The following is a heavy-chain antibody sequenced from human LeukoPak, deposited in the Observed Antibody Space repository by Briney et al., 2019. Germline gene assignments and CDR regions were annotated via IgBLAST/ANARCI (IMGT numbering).Heavy chain of an antibody. V-gene: IGHV4-34*01. CDR1: GGSLSGYY. J-gene: IGHJ4*02. D-gene: IGHD6-19*01. CDR3: ATSGWYLLPGVY. Sequence: PSETLSLTCAVSGGSLSGYYWTWIRQPPGKGLEWIGEINHSGSTYYNPSLESRVTISVDTSKNQFSLKLSSVTAADTAVYYCATSGWYLLPGVYWGQGTLVTVSS. CDR2: INHSGST.